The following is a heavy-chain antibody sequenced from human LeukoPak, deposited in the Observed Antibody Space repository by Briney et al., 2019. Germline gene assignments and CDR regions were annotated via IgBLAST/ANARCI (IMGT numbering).Heavy chain of an antibody. J-gene: IGHJ5*02. CDR3: ARRNMESSSWSGRVWFDP. CDR1: GGSFSGYY. CDR2: INHSGST. D-gene: IGHD6-13*01. Sequence: KPSETLSLTCAVYGGSFSGYYWSWIRQPPGKGLEWIGEINHSGSTNYNPSLKSRATISVDTSKNQFSLKPSSVTAADTAVYYCARRNMESSSWSGRVWFDPWGQGTLVTVSS. V-gene: IGHV4-34*01.